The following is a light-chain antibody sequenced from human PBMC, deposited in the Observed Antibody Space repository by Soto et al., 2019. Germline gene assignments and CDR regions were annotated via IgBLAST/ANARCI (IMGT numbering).Light chain of an antibody. Sequence: EIVLTQSPGTLSFSPGERATLSCRASQSGSSSYVAWYQQKPGQAPRLLIYGASSRATGIPDRFSGSGSGKDFTLTISRLEPEDFAVYYCQQYGRSPLTFGGGIKVEIX. CDR2: GAS. CDR3: QQYGRSPLT. V-gene: IGKV3-20*01. CDR1: QSGSSSY. J-gene: IGKJ4*01.